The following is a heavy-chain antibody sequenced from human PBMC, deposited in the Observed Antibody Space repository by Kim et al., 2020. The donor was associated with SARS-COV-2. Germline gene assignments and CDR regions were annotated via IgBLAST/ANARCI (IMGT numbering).Heavy chain of an antibody. CDR3: ARDVGASYFDY. V-gene: IGHV4-39*07. D-gene: IGHD1-26*01. J-gene: IGHJ4*02. CDR2: T. Sequence: TSPTPSLKSRVTISADTSKNQFSLKLSSVTAADTAVYYCARDVGASYFDYWGQGTLVTVSS.